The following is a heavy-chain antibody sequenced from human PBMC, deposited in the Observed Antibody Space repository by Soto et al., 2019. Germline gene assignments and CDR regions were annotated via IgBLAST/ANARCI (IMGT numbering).Heavy chain of an antibody. CDR3: ARGIAVAGDYDFDY. CDR1: GYTFTGYY. J-gene: IGHJ4*02. V-gene: IGHV1-2*04. Sequence: ASVKVSCKASGYTFTGYYMHWVRQAPGQGLERMGWINPNSGGTNYAQKFQGWVTMTRDTSISTAYMELSRLRSDDTAVYYCARGIAVAGDYDFDYWGQGTLVTVSS. CDR2: INPNSGGT. D-gene: IGHD6-19*01.